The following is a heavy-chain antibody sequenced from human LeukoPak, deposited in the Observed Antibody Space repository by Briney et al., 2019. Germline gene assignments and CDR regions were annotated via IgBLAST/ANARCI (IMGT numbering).Heavy chain of an antibody. D-gene: IGHD4-11*01. J-gene: IGHJ4*02. Sequence: GGSLRLSCAASGFTFSSYGMHWVRQAPGKGLEWVAVIPYDRSDKYYTDSVKGRFTISRDNSKNTLYLEMNSLRAEDTAVYYCARDRSTLTTLGYFDYWGQGTLVTVSS. V-gene: IGHV3-30*03. CDR1: GFTFSSYG. CDR2: IPYDRSDK. CDR3: ARDRSTLTTLGYFDY.